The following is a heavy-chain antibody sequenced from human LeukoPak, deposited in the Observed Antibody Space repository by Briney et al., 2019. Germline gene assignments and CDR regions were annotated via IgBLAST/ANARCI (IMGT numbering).Heavy chain of an antibody. Sequence: SETLSLTCTVSGASISNYYWSWIRQPAGKGLEWIGRFYSSGSYNYNPSLKSRVTMSVDTSKNQFSLRLSSVTAADTAVYYCARLFPATGTPYYIMDVWGQGTTVTVSS. CDR3: ARLFPATGTPYYIMDV. CDR1: GASISNYY. J-gene: IGHJ6*02. V-gene: IGHV4-4*07. CDR2: FYSSGSY. D-gene: IGHD6-13*01.